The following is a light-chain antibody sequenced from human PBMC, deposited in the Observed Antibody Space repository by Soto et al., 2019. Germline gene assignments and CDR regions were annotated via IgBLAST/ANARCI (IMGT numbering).Light chain of an antibody. V-gene: IGKV1-5*03. CDR2: RAS. Sequence: IQMTQSPSTLSASVGDRVTITCRASQNINTWLAWYQQKPGKAPRLLIYRASSLENGVPSRFGGRGSGTEFIFTISSLQPDDSATYYCQQNSIDSTFGQGTKVEIK. J-gene: IGKJ1*01. CDR1: QNINTW. CDR3: QQNSIDST.